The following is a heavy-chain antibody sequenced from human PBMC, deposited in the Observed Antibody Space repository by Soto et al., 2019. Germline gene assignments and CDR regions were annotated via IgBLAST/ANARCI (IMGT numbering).Heavy chain of an antibody. Sequence: ASVKVSCKASGYSFTSLDINWVRQATGQGLEWMGWMNPGSGDTGYAQKFQGRVTMTRDISIATAYMELISLRSDDTAIFYCARMATFGSLNLFDPWGQGTLVTVSS. CDR3: ARMATFGSLNLFDP. CDR1: GYSFTSLD. V-gene: IGHV1-8*01. CDR2: MNPGSGDT. J-gene: IGHJ5*02. D-gene: IGHD3-16*01.